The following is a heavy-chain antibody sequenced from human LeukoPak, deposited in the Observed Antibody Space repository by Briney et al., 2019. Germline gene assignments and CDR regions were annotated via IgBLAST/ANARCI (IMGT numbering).Heavy chain of an antibody. CDR1: GGSISSHY. V-gene: IGHV4-59*11. CDR3: ARDKYYMDV. J-gene: IGHJ6*03. Sequence: SETLSLTCTDSGGSISSHYWSWIRQPPGKGLEWIGYIYYSGSTNYNPSLKSRVTISVDTSKNQFSLKLSSVTAADTAVYYCARDKYYMDVWGKGTTVTVSS. CDR2: IYYSGST.